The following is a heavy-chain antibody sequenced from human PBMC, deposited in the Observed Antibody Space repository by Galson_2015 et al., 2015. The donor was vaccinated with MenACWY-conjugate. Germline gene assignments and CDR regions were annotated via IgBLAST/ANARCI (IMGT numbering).Heavy chain of an antibody. CDR2: ISSSSSYT. CDR3: ARISYYGSWSYRAFDI. V-gene: IGHV3-11*03. D-gene: IGHD3-10*01. Sequence: SLRLSCAASGFTFSDYYMSWIRQAPGKGLEWVSYISSSSSYTNYADSVKGRFTISRDNAKNSLYLQMNSLRAEDTAVYYCARISYYGSWSYRAFDIWGQGTMVTVSS. J-gene: IGHJ3*02. CDR1: GFTFSDYY.